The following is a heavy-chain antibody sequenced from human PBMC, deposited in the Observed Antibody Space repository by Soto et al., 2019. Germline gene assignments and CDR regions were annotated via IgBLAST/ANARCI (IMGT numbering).Heavy chain of an antibody. CDR1: GFTFSSYS. CDR3: AREAAEFEWLTYFDY. CDR2: ISSSSSTI. V-gene: IGHV3-48*02. J-gene: IGHJ4*02. D-gene: IGHD6-19*01. Sequence: GGSLRLSCAASGFTFSSYSMNWVRQAPGKGLEWVSYISSSSSTIYYADSVKGRFTISRDNAKNSLYLQMNSLRDEDTAVYYCAREAAEFEWLTYFDYWGQGTLVTVSS.